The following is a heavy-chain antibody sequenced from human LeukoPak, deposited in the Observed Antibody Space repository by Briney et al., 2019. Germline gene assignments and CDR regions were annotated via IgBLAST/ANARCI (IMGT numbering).Heavy chain of an antibody. D-gene: IGHD2-15*01. J-gene: IGHJ5*02. CDR2: ITASGSTT. Sequence: AGGSLRLSCAASGFTFTTYAMTWVRQAPGKGLEWVSTITASGSTTSYADSAKGRFTISRDNSKSTMYLQMNSLRAEDTAVYYCAREYEGYCSGGSCFRGTYNCFDPWGQGTLVTVSS. CDR1: GFTFTTYA. CDR3: AREYEGYCSGGSCFRGTYNCFDP. V-gene: IGHV3-23*01.